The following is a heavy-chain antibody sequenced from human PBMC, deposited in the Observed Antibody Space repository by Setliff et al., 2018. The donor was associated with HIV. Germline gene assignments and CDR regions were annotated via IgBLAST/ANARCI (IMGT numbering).Heavy chain of an antibody. J-gene: IGHJ4*02. V-gene: IGHV4-61*09. CDR3: ARDYAGYFDY. CDR2: IYTSGST. CDR1: GGSISSGSYY. D-gene: IGHD4-17*01. Sequence: SETLSLTCTVSGGSISSGSYYWSWIRRPAGKGLEWIGHIYTSGSTNYNPSLKSRVTISVDTSKNQISLKLSSVTAADTAVYYCARDYAGYFDYWGQGTLVTVSS.